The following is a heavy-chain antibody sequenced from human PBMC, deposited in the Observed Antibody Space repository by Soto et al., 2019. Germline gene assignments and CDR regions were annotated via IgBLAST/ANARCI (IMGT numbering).Heavy chain of an antibody. CDR1: GYTFSSIA. D-gene: IGHD3-10*01. CDR3: ARDLDYTGSYFINC. CDR2: IRPHKGGT. V-gene: IGHV1-18*01. J-gene: IGHJ4*02. Sequence: ASVNVSSMTSGYTFSSIAISWVRQAPGQGLEWMGWIRPHKGGTYYAQRLQGRVTMITDTSTNKAYMELRSLRSDDTAVYFCARDLDYTGSYFINCWGTGTLVNVSS.